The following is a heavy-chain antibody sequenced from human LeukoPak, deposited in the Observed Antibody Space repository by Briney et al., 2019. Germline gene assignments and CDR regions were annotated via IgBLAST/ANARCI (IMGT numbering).Heavy chain of an antibody. D-gene: IGHD3-22*01. CDR3: AKETHYYYDSSGYFPH. J-gene: IGHJ4*02. CDR2: ISDDGSNK. Sequence: GRSLRLSCAASGFTLSSYAMHWVRQAPGKGLEWVAVISDDGSNKYYADSVKGRFTISRDNAKNSLYLQMNSLRAEDTAVYYCAKETHYYYDSSGYFPHWGQGTLVTVSS. V-gene: IGHV3-30-3*01. CDR1: GFTLSSYA.